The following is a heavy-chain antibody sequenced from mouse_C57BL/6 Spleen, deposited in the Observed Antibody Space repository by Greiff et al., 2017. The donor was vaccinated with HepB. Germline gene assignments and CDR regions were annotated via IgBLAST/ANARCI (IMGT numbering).Heavy chain of an antibody. CDR2: IYPGSGST. Sequence: VQLQQPGAELVKPGASVKMSCKASGYTFTSYWITWVKQRPGQGLEWIGDIYPGSGSTNYNEKFKSKATLTVDKSSSTAYMQLSSLTSEDSAVYYCARSDYYGSSSAMDYWGQGTSVTVSS. J-gene: IGHJ4*01. CDR3: ARSDYYGSSSAMDY. CDR1: GYTFTSYW. D-gene: IGHD1-1*01. V-gene: IGHV1-55*01.